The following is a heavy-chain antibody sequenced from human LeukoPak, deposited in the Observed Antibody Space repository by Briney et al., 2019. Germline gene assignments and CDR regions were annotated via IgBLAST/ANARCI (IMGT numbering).Heavy chain of an antibody. CDR2: IIPIFGTA. D-gene: IGHD3-16*01. V-gene: IGHV1-69*05. CDR1: GGTFSSYA. CDR3: AREESGGLFDY. Sequence: ASVKVSCKASGGTFSSYAISWVRQAPGQGLEWMGGIIPIFGTANYAQKFQGRVTITTDESTSTAYMEMSSLRPEDTAVYYCAREESGGLFDYWGQGTLLTVSS. J-gene: IGHJ4*02.